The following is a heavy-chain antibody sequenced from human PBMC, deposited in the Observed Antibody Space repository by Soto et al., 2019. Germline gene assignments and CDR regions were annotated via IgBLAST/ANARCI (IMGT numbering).Heavy chain of an antibody. J-gene: IGHJ4*02. CDR2: TIPIFGTA. V-gene: IGHV1-69*13. D-gene: IGHD6-19*01. Sequence: EASVKVSCKASGGTFSSYAISWVRQAPGQGLEWMGGTIPIFGTANYAQKFQGRVTITADESTSTAYMELSSLRSEDTAVYYCAKEQWLAPFDYWGQGTLVTVSS. CDR3: AKEQWLAPFDY. CDR1: GGTFSSYA.